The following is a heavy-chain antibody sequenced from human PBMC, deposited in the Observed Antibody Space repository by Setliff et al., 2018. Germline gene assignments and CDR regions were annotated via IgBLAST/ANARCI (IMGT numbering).Heavy chain of an antibody. D-gene: IGHD5-18*01. V-gene: IGHV1-18*01. Sequence: ASVKVSCKASGYSFSDYGISWVRQAPGQGLEWMGWISAYNGNTKYAQKLQGRVTMATDISTSTAHMELRSLRSDDTAVYYCARGGYSYGYDHGFDIWGQGTMVTVSS. CDR2: ISAYNGNT. CDR1: GYSFSDYG. J-gene: IGHJ3*02. CDR3: ARGGYSYGYDHGFDI.